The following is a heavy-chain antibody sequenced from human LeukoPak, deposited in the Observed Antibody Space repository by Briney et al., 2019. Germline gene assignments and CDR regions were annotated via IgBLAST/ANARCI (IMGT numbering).Heavy chain of an antibody. V-gene: IGHV3-23*01. CDR3: GKVVWTVSGPTDY. CDR1: GFTFSSYA. CDR2: ISGSGGTT. J-gene: IGHJ4*02. Sequence: GGSLRLSCAASGFTFSSYAMTWVRQAPGKGLEWLSGISGSGGTTYYADSVKGRFTIFRDNSKNTLSLQMNSLRAADTAVYYCGKVVWTVSGPTDYWGQGTLVAVSS. D-gene: IGHD1-1*01.